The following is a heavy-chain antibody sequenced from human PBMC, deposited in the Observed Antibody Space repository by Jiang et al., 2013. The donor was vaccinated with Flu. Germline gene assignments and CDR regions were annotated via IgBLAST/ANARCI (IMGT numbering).Heavy chain of an antibody. CDR2: IYHSGST. D-gene: IGHD3-3*01. J-gene: IGHJ4*02. CDR3: ARDQARGDDFWSGYPYYFDY. Sequence: GSGLVKPSGTLSLTCAVSGGSISSGNWWSWVRQPPGKGLEWIGEIYHSGSTNYNPSLKSRVTISVDKSKNQFSLKLSSVTAADTAVYYCARDQARGDDFWSGYPYYFDYWGQGTLVTVSS. V-gene: IGHV4-4*02. CDR1: GGSISSGNW.